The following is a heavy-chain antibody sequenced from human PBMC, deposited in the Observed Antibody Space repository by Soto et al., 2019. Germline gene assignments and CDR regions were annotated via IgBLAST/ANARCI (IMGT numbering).Heavy chain of an antibody. CDR2: ISHSGST. CDR1: GGSISSKNY. V-gene: IGHV4-4*02. D-gene: IGHD3-10*01. Sequence: QVQVQESGPGLVKPSGTLSLTCAVSGGSISSKNYWSWVRQPPGKGLEWIGEISHSGSTNYSPSLKSRVTISVDKSNKQLSLNLNSVTAADTAVYYCARALTDGEGFGYYYGMDVWGQGTTVIVSS. CDR3: ARALTDGEGFGYYYGMDV. J-gene: IGHJ6*02.